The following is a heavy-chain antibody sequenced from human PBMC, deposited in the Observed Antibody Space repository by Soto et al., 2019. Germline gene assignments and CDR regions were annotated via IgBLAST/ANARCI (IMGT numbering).Heavy chain of an antibody. Sequence: ASVKVSCKASGYTFTSYGISWVRQAPGQGLEWMGWISAYNGNTNYAQKLQGRVTMTTDTSTSTAYMELRSLRSDDTAVYYCARPYGSGSYYQLDAFDIWGQGTMVTVSS. CDR1: GYTFTSYG. V-gene: IGHV1-18*01. CDR3: ARPYGSGSYYQLDAFDI. J-gene: IGHJ3*02. D-gene: IGHD3-10*01. CDR2: ISAYNGNT.